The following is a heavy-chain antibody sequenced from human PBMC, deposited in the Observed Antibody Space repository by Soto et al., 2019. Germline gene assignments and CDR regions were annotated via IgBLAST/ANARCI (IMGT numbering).Heavy chain of an antibody. CDR3: AKEEWDLTRPRFDY. CDR2: ITASGNT. V-gene: IGHV3-23*01. CDR1: GFTLSSYD. Sequence: PGGSLRLFCAASGFTLSSYDMSWVRQAPGKGLEWVSAITASGNTDYVDSLKGRFTISRDSSKNTLYLQMNGLRAEDTAIYYCAKEEWDLTRPRFDYWGQGTLVTVSS. D-gene: IGHD1-26*01. J-gene: IGHJ4*02.